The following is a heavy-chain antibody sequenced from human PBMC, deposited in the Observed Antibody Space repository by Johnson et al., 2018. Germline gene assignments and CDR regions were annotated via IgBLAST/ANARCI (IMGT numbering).Heavy chain of an antibody. D-gene: IGHD1-26*01. CDR1: GGSISSYY. V-gene: IGHV4-59*01. J-gene: IGHJ6*02. Sequence: VQLVESGPGLVKPSETLSLTCTVFGGSISSYYWSWIRQPPGKGLEWIGYIYYSGSTNYNPSLKSRVTISVDTSKNQFPLKLSSVTAADPAGYYCARGGGADYYYGMDVWGQGTTVTVSS. CDR3: ARGGGADYYYGMDV. CDR2: IYYSGST.